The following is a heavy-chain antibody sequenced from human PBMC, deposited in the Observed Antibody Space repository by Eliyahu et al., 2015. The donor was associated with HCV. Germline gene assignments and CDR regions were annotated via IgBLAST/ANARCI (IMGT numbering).Heavy chain of an antibody. V-gene: IGHV4-59*01. CDR2: IPYSGST. J-gene: IGHJ5*02. CDR3: ASGGGGIAVTGTGGWFDP. CDR1: GXSXTXYY. D-gene: IGHD6-19*01. Sequence: QVQLQESGPGLVKPSETLSLXXPAXGXSXTXYYWSWXRQPPGKGLEWNGYIPYSGSTNYNPSLKSRVTISVDTSKNQFSLKLTSVTAADTAIYYCASGGGGIAVTGTGGWFDPWGQGTLVTVSS.